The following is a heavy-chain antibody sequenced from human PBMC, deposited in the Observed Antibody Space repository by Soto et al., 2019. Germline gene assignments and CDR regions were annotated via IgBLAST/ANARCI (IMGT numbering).Heavy chain of an antibody. V-gene: IGHV3-23*01. J-gene: IGHJ6*02. CDR3: ARYIPGVRYYGMDV. Sequence: GGSLRLSCAASGSTFSSYAMKWVRQAPGKGLEWVSLIGESGTPTYYADSVKGRFTISRDNSGNTLFLEMYSLRAEDTAVYYCARYIPGVRYYGMDVWGQGTKVTVSS. CDR1: GSTFSSYA. D-gene: IGHD2-2*01. CDR2: IGESGTPT.